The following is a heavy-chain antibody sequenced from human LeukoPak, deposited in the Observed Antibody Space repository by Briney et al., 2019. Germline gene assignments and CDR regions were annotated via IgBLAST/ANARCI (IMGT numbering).Heavy chain of an antibody. D-gene: IGHD3-3*01. Sequence: PGRSLRLSCAASGFTFSSYGMHWVRQAPGKGLEWVAVLWYDGSNKYYADSVKGRFTISRDNSKNTLDLQMNSLRAEDTAVYYCARDRSYDFWSGYSTPDYWGQGTLVTVSS. CDR1: GFTFSSYG. CDR2: LWYDGSNK. CDR3: ARDRSYDFWSGYSTPDY. J-gene: IGHJ4*02. V-gene: IGHV3-33*01.